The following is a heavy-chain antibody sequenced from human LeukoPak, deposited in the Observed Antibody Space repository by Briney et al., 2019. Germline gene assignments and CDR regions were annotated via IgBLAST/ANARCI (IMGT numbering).Heavy chain of an antibody. D-gene: IGHD4-23*01. CDR1: GGSISSSSYY. CDR3: ASLTMTTVVTEDY. V-gene: IGHV4-39*01. Sequence: SETLSLTCTVSGGSISSSSYYWGWIRQPPGKGLEWIGSIYYSGSTYYNPSLKSRVTISVATSKNQFSLKLSSVTAADTAVYYCASLTMTTVVTEDYWGQGTLVTVSS. J-gene: IGHJ4*02. CDR2: IYYSGST.